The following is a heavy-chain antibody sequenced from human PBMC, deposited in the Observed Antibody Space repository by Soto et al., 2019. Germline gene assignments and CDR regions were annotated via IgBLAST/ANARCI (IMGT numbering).Heavy chain of an antibody. CDR3: ASPRAYSGSYYVYPPFDY. D-gene: IGHD1-26*01. J-gene: IGHJ4*02. Sequence: GGSLRLSCAASGFPISSYSKNWVRPAPGKGVEWVSSISSSSSYIYYADSVKGRFTISRDNAKNSLYLQMNSLRAEDTAVYYCASPRAYSGSYYVYPPFDYWGQGTLVPVSS. CDR2: ISSSSSYI. V-gene: IGHV3-21*01. CDR1: GFPISSYS.